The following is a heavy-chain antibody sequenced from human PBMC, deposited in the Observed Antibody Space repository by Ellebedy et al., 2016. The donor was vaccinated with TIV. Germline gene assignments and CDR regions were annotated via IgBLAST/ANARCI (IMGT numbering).Heavy chain of an antibody. J-gene: IGHJ5*01. CDR2: IYQDGSIK. Sequence: PWGSLRLSCAASGFSSRSYWMGWVRQAPGKGLEWVANIYQDGSIKYYVDSVKGRFTISRDNAKSSLYLQMNSLKAEDTAVYFCARRGSYGDYAVQVNSWLDSWGQGTLVTVSS. D-gene: IGHD3-16*01. CDR3: ARRGSYGDYAVQVNSWLDS. V-gene: IGHV3-7*01. CDR1: GFSSRSYW.